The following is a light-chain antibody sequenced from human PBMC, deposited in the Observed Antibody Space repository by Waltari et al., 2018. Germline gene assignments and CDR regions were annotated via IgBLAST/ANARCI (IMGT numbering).Light chain of an antibody. V-gene: IGKV3-15*01. CDR1: QSVSSN. CDR2: GAS. J-gene: IGKJ1*01. CDR3: HQYNIWPPWT. Sequence: DIVMTQSPATLSVSPGERATLSCRASQSVSSNLAWYQQKPGQPPRLLIYGASTRATGIPARFSGSGYGTEFTLTISRMQSDDFAVYYCHQYNIWPPWTFGQGTKVEIK.